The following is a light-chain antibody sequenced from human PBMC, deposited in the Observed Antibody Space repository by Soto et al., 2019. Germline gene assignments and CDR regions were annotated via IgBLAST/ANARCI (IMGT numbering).Light chain of an antibody. J-gene: IGLJ2*01. CDR1: SSDVGAYNY. CDR3: CSWSDTSTL. Sequence: QSALTQPRSVSGSPGQSVTISCTGTSSDVGAYNYVSWYQQYPGKAPKLIIFEVTKRPSGVPDRFSGSKSGNTASLTISGLQADDEAHYSFCSWSDTSTLFGGGTKLT. CDR2: EVT. V-gene: IGLV2-11*01.